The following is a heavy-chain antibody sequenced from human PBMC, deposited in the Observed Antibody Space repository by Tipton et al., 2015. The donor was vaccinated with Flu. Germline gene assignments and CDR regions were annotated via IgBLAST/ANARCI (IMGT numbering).Heavy chain of an antibody. J-gene: IGHJ4*02. V-gene: IGHV4-39*01. D-gene: IGHD3-10*02. Sequence: TLSLTCTVSGGSISSRSYSWGWVRQPPGKGLEWIGSMYYSGSTYYNPSLKSRVTISVDTSKKQFSLKLRSVTAADTAVYYCARLSYYDVDLKNFYFDYWGQGALVTVSS. CDR1: GGSISSRSYS. CDR2: MYYSGST. CDR3: ARLSYYDVDLKNFYFDY.